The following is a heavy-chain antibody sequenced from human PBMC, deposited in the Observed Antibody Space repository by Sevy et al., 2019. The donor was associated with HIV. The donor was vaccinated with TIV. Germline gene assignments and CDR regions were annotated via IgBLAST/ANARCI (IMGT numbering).Heavy chain of an antibody. V-gene: IGHV3-21*01. CDR1: GFTFSSYN. CDR2: ISSSSSSI. D-gene: IGHD2-15*01. CDR3: ARVVAYCTGGTCFPGYYYGMDV. J-gene: IGHJ6*02. Sequence: GGSLRLSCAASGFTFSSYNMNWVRQAPGKGLEWVSSISSSSSSIYYADSVRGRFTISRDNAKNSLYLQMNSLRAEDTALYYCARVVAYCTGGTCFPGYYYGMDVWGQGTTVTASS.